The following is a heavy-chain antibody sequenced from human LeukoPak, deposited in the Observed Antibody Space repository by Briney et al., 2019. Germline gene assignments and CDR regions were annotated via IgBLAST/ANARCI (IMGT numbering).Heavy chain of an antibody. J-gene: IGHJ3*02. V-gene: IGHV4-59*12. CDR3: ARNSGSYFSAFDI. CDR2: IYYSGST. CDR1: GGSISSYY. Sequence: SETLSLTCTVSGGSISSYYWSWIRQPPGKGLEWIGYIYYSGSTNYNPSLTSRVTISVDTSKNQFSLKLSSVTAADTAVYYCARNSGSYFSAFDIWGQGTMVTVSS. D-gene: IGHD1-26*01.